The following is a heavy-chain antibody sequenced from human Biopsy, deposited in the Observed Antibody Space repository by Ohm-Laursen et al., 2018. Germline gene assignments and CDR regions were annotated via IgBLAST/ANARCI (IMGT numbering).Heavy chain of an antibody. J-gene: IGHJ4*02. CDR3: ARQVDFWSGYVDY. CDR1: GGSISDSTYH. V-gene: IGHV4-39*01. Sequence: SETLSLTCTVSGGSISDSTYHWGWIRQSPGKGLEWIGNIYYSGNTDYSPSLKSRVTISVDTSNNQFSLKLRSVTAADTAVYYCARQVDFWSGYVDYWGQGTLAAASS. CDR2: IYYSGNT. D-gene: IGHD3-3*01.